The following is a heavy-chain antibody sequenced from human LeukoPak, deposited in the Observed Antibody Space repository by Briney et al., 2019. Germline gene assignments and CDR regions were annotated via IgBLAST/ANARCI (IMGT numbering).Heavy chain of an antibody. D-gene: IGHD6-13*01. CDR2: ISSNGSTI. V-gene: IGHV3-48*03. CDR1: GFTFSSYE. CDR3: ARESAAAPWEFDY. J-gene: IGHJ4*02. Sequence: QPGGSLRLSCAASGFTFSSYEMNWVRQAPAKGQELVSYISSNGSTIYYADSVKGRFTVSRDNAKNSLYLQMNSLRAEDTAVYYCARESAAAPWEFDYWGQGTLVTVSS.